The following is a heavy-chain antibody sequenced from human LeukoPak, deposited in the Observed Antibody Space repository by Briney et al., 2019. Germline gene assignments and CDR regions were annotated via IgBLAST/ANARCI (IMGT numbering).Heavy chain of an antibody. CDR3: AKDSYYDSSGYSC. CDR2: ITSSSSYI. J-gene: IGHJ4*02. CDR1: GFTFSTYN. Sequence: NSGGSLRLSCAASGFTFSTYNMNWVRHAPGKGLEWISSITSSSSYIYYADSVKGRFTISRDNAKNSLYLQMNSLRAEDTAVYYCAKDSYYDSSGYSCWGQGTLVTVSS. D-gene: IGHD3-22*01. V-gene: IGHV3-21*04.